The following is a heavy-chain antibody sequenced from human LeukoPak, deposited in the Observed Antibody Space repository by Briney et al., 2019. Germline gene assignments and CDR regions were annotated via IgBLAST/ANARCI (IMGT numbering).Heavy chain of an antibody. D-gene: IGHD3-3*01. Sequence: SETLSLTCAVYGGSFSGYFWSWIRQPPGKGLEWIGEINHSGSTNYNPSLKSRVTISVDTSKNQFSLRLSAVTASDTAVYYCARDKVFGVVMYNWFDPWGQGTLVTVSS. CDR1: GGSFSGYF. V-gene: IGHV4-34*01. CDR2: INHSGST. J-gene: IGHJ5*02. CDR3: ARDKVFGVVMYNWFDP.